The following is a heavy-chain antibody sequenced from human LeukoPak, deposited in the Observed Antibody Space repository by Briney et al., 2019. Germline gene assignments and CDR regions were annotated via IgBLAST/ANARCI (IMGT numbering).Heavy chain of an antibody. V-gene: IGHV3-30*04. J-gene: IGHJ4*02. CDR2: ISYDGSDK. D-gene: IGHD6-13*01. CDR1: GFTFSSYA. Sequence: GGSLRLSCAASGFTFSSYAMHWVRQAPGKGLEWVALISYDGSDKYCADSVKGRFTISRDNSKNTLYVQMNSLRAEDTAVYYCARGSYSSSWKTFDYWGQGTLVTVSS. CDR3: ARGSYSSSWKTFDY.